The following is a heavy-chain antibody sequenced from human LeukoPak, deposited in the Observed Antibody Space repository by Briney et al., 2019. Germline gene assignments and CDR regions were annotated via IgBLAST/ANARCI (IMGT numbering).Heavy chain of an antibody. CDR3: ARRSSWYAVDY. D-gene: IGHD6-13*01. V-gene: IGHV5-51*01. CDR1: GYSFSNYW. Sequence: GESLKISCKGSGYSFSNYWIGWVRPMPGKGLEWMGIIYPGDSDTRYSPSFQGQVTISADKSISTAYLQWSSLKASDTAMYYCARRSSWYAVDYWGQGTLVTVSS. J-gene: IGHJ4*02. CDR2: IYPGDSDT.